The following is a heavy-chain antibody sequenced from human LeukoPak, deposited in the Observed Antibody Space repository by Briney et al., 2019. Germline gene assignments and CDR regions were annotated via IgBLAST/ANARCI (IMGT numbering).Heavy chain of an antibody. V-gene: IGHV3-23*01. D-gene: IGHD3-10*01. CDR3: ATSYGSGVLGY. CDR2: ISASGSST. Sequence: GGSLRLSCAVSGFTFSDYAMSWVRQAPGKGLEWVSGISASGSSTYYADSVKGRFTIYRDNSKNTLYLQMNSLRAEDTAVYYCATSYGSGVLGYWGQGTLVTVSS. CDR1: GFTFSDYA. J-gene: IGHJ4*02.